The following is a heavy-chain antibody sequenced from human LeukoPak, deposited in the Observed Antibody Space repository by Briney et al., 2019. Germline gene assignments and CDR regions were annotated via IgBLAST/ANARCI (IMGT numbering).Heavy chain of an antibody. Sequence: GGSLTLSCEASGFTFSGYSMNWVRQAPGKGLEWVSYISESSSHTYNADSVKGRFTISRDNAKNSLYLQMNSLRVEDTGIYYCARDRAVKARIGGMDVWGQGTTVIVAS. CDR3: ARDRAVKARIGGMDV. CDR1: GFTFSGYS. J-gene: IGHJ6*02. D-gene: IGHD4-4*01. V-gene: IGHV3-21*06. CDR2: ISESSSHT.